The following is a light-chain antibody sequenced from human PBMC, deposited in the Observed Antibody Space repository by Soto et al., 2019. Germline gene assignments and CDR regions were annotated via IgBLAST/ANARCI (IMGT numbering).Light chain of an antibody. V-gene: IGKV4-1*01. CDR1: QSVLYSSNNKNY. Sequence: DIVMTQSPDSLAVSLGERATINCKSNQSVLYSSNNKNYLAWYQQKPGQPPKLLIYWASTRESGVPDRFSGSGSGTDFTLTISSLQAEDVEVYYCHQYYSTPRTLGRGT. J-gene: IGKJ2*01. CDR2: WAS. CDR3: HQYYSTPRT.